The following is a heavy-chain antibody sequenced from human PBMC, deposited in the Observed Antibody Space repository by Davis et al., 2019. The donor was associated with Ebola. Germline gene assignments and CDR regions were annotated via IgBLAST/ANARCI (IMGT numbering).Heavy chain of an antibody. Sequence: PGGSLRLSCAASGFTFSSYAMHWVRQAPGKGLEWVAVISYDGSNKYYADSVKGRFTISRDNSKNTLYLQMNSLRAEDTAVYYCARDPFLEWLLGSNYYYYGMDVWGKGTTVTVSS. J-gene: IGHJ6*04. V-gene: IGHV3-30*04. CDR1: GFTFSSYA. CDR3: ARDPFLEWLLGSNYYYYGMDV. D-gene: IGHD3-3*02. CDR2: ISYDGSNK.